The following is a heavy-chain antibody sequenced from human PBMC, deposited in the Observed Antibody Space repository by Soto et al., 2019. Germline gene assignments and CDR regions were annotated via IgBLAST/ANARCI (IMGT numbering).Heavy chain of an antibody. D-gene: IGHD2-21*02. V-gene: IGHV3-30*18. CDR2: ISYDGSNK. J-gene: IGHJ5*02. CDR1: GFTFSSYG. Sequence: GGSLRLSCAASGFTFSSYGMHWVRQAPGKGLEWVAVISYDGSNKYYADSVKGRFTISRDNSKNTLYLQMNSLRAEDTAVYYCAKEDPPSNRPYCGGDCYSNWFDPWGQGTLVTVSS. CDR3: AKEDPPSNRPYCGGDCYSNWFDP.